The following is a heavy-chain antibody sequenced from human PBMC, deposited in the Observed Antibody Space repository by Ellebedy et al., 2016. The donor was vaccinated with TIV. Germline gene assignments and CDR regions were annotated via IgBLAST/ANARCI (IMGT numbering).Heavy chain of an antibody. J-gene: IGHJ6*02. CDR2: IYYSGST. CDR1: GGSISSSSYY. CDR3: ARHGEVGADYYGMDV. Sequence: MPSETLSLTCTVSGGSISSSSYYWGWIRQPPGKGLEWIGSIYYSGSTYYNPSLKSRVTISVDTSKNQFSLKLSSVTAADTAVYYCARHGEVGADYYGMDVWGQGTTVTVSS. D-gene: IGHD1-26*01. V-gene: IGHV4-39*01.